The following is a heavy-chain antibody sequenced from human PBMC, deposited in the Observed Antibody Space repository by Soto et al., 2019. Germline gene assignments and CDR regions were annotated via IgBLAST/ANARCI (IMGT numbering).Heavy chain of an antibody. CDR2: IYSGGYT. D-gene: IGHD3-16*01. CDR3: AAPPGGGGY. J-gene: IGHJ4*02. V-gene: IGHV3-53*01. Sequence: EVQLVESGGGLIQPGGSLRLSCAVSGFTVSNNYMSWVRQAPGKGLEGVSVIYSGGYTAYGDSVKGRFTISRDNSKNNLFLQKNSRGADHTAVYLGAAPPGGGGYWGQGTLVTVSS. CDR1: GFTVSNNY.